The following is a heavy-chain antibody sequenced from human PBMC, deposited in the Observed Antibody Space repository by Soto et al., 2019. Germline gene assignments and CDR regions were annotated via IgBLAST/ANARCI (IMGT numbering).Heavy chain of an antibody. CDR2: IHYSGST. CDR1: GGSISGFF. CDR3: ARHEINWKNGGFAP. J-gene: IGHJ5*02. Sequence: SETLSLTCTVSGGSISGFFWSWIRQPPGKGLEWIAYIHYSGSTNYNPSLKSRVTISVDTSKNQFSLNLSSVTAADTAVYYCARHEINWKNGGFAPWGQGTLVTVSS. V-gene: IGHV4-59*08. D-gene: IGHD1-20*01.